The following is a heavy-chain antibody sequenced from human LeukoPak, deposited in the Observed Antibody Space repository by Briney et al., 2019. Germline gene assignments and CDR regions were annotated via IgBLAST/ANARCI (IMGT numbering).Heavy chain of an antibody. CDR1: GFTFSSYA. J-gene: IGHJ3*02. CDR3: ALYCSGGSCYSMGGAFDI. CDR2: ISGSGGST. Sequence: PGGSLRLSCAASGFTFSSYAMSWVRQAPGKGLEWVSAISGSGGSTYYADSVKGRFTISRDNSKNTLYLQMNSLRAEDTAVYYCALYCSGGSCYSMGGAFDIWGQGTMVTVSS. V-gene: IGHV3-23*01. D-gene: IGHD2-15*01.